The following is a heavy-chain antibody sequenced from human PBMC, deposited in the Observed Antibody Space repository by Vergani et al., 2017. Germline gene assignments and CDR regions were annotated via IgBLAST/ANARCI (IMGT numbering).Heavy chain of an antibody. CDR3: ARAGVPAAPPDY. CDR2: INPNSGGT. CDR1: GYTFTGYY. D-gene: IGHD2-2*01. V-gene: IGHV1-2*02. J-gene: IGHJ4*02. Sequence: QVQLVQSGAAVKKPGASVKVSCKASGYTFTGYYMHWVRQAPGQGLEWMGWINPNSGGTNYARKFQGRVTMTRDTSISTAYMELSRLRSDDTAVYYCARAGVPAAPPDYWGQGTLVTVSS.